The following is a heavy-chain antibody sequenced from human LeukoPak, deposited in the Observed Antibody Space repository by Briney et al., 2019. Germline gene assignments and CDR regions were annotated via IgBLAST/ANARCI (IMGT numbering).Heavy chain of an antibody. V-gene: IGHV3-23*01. CDR2: ISGSGGST. CDR1: GFTFSSYA. CDR3: AKDQRGSSSQRGDWFDP. J-gene: IGHJ5*02. Sequence: GGSLRLSCAASGFTFSSYAMSWVRQAPGKGLEWISAISGSGGSTYYADSVKGRFTISRDNSKNTLYLQMNSLRAEDTAVYYCAKDQRGSSSQRGDWFDPWGQGTLVTVSS. D-gene: IGHD6-13*01.